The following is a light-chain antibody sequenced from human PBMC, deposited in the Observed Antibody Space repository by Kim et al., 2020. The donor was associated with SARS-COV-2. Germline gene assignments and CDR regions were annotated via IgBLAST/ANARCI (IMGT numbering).Light chain of an antibody. CDR2: AAS. J-gene: IGKJ4*01. V-gene: IGKV1-39*01. Sequence: DIQMTQSPSSLSASVGDRVTITCRASQSISSYLNWYQQKPGKAPKLLIYAASSLQSGVPSRFSGSGSGTDFTLTISSLQPEDFATYYCQQSYSTPFTFGAGTKLEI. CDR1: QSISSY. CDR3: QQSYSTPFT.